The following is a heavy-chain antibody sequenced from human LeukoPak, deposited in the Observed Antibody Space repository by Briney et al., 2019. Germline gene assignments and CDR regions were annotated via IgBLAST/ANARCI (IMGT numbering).Heavy chain of an antibody. J-gene: IGHJ4*02. D-gene: IGHD4-23*01. V-gene: IGHV1-18*01. CDR3: ARAYGGDSELDY. Sequence: ASVKVSCKASGYIFTSYGISWVRQAPGQGLEWMGWISTYNANTNYAQKLQGRVTMTTDTSTGTVYMELRSLRSDDTVVYYCARAYGGDSELDYWGQGTLVTVSS. CDR2: ISTYNANT. CDR1: GYIFTSYG.